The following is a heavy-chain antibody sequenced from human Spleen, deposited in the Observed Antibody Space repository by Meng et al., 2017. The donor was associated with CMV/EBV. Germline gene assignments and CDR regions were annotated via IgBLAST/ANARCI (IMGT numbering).Heavy chain of an antibody. Sequence: GESLKISCAASGFTFDAYGLNWVRQAPGKGLEWVGFIRTNPYGGTTEYAASVKGRFTISRDDSKSLAYLQMNSLKTEDTAVYYCTRVLLLNGGYVRYFDLWGRGTLVTVSS. V-gene: IGHV3-49*04. J-gene: IGHJ2*01. CDR2: IRTNPYGGTT. D-gene: IGHD5-12*01. CDR3: TRVLLLNGGYVRYFDL. CDR1: GFTFDAYG.